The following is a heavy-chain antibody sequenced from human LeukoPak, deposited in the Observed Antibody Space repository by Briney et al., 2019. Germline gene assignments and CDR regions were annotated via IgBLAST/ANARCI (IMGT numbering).Heavy chain of an antibody. CDR2: ISGSGGST. CDR3: AKEPSYSSSSYFDY. Sequence: PGGSLRLSCATSGFTFSSHAMSWVRQAPGKGLEWVSAISGSGGSTYYADSVKGRFTISRDNSKNTLYLQMNSLRAEDTAVYYCAKEPSYSSSSYFDYWGQGTLVTVSS. V-gene: IGHV3-23*01. CDR1: GFTFSSHA. J-gene: IGHJ4*02. D-gene: IGHD6-6*01.